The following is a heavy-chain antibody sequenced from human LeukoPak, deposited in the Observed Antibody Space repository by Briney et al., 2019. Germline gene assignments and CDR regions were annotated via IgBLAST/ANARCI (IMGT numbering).Heavy chain of an antibody. J-gene: IGHJ4*02. V-gene: IGHV1-3*04. Sequence: ASVKVSCKASGYTFTTYAIHWMRQAPGQRLEWMGWINTGNGNTKYLQKFQGRVTITRDTSASTVYMELSSLRSGDTAVYFCARDLQYGYDYWGQGTLVTVSS. D-gene: IGHD5-18*01. CDR3: ARDLQYGYDY. CDR1: GYTFTTYA. CDR2: INTGNGNT.